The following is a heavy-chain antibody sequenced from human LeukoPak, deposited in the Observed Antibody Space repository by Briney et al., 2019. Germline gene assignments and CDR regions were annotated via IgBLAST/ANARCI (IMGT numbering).Heavy chain of an antibody. CDR3: ARSGLWFGEFPLKYFQH. CDR1: GGSFSGYY. J-gene: IGHJ1*01. CDR2: INHSGST. Sequence: SETLSLTCAVYGGSFSGYYWSWIRQPPGKGLEWIGEINHSGSTNYNPSLKTRVTISVNTSKNQFTLKLGSVTAADTAVYYCARSGLWFGEFPLKYFQHWGQGTLVTVSS. D-gene: IGHD3-10*01. V-gene: IGHV4-34*01.